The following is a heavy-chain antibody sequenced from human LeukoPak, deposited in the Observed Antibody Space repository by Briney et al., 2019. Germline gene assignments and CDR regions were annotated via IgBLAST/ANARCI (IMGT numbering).Heavy chain of an antibody. CDR1: GESLSGYF. Sequence: SETLSLTCAVYGESLSGYFWSWIRQPPGKGLEWIGEINRSGSTNYNPSLKSRVTISVDTSKNQFSLKLRSVTAADTALYYCARGLGPGDSWGQGTLVTVSS. CDR2: INRSGST. D-gene: IGHD7-27*01. J-gene: IGHJ4*02. V-gene: IGHV4-34*01. CDR3: ARGLGPGDS.